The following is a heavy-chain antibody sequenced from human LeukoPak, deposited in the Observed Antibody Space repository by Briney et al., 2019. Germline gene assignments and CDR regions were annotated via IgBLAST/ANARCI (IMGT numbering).Heavy chain of an antibody. D-gene: IGHD1-26*01. CDR1: GFTLSSYA. Sequence: PGGSLRLSCSASGFTLSSYAMHWVRHGPGKGLEWVAGINGSGGTKHYADSVKGRFTISRDDSKNTLYLQMSRLRAEDTAVYYCVKDLSGSYTFDYWGQGTLVTVSS. V-gene: IGHV3-64D*09. CDR3: VKDLSGSYTFDY. CDR2: INGSGGTK. J-gene: IGHJ4*02.